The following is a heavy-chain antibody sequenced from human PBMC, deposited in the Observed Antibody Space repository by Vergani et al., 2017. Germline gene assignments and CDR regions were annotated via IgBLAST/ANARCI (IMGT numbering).Heavy chain of an antibody. Sequence: QVQLQESGPGLVKPSETLTLICDVSDSSIMTNPYWGWFRQSPGKGLGCIWCIHHSGDTHYNSSLKSRVSISIVSSSKFSLSLTTVTATDTAIYYCARHRGSGAFFPSSYFYWMDVWGQGTMVTVSS. J-gene: IGHJ6*02. V-gene: IGHV4-38-2*01. CDR3: ARHRGSGAFFPSSYFYWMDV. D-gene: IGHD3-10*01. CDR1: DSSIMTNPY. CDR2: IHHSGDT.